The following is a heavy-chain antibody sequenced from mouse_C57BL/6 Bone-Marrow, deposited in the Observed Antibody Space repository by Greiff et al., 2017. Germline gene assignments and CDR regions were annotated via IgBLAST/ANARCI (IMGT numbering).Heavy chain of an antibody. J-gene: IGHJ4*01. Sequence: EVMLVESGGDLVKPGGSLKLSCAASGFTFSSYGMSWVRQTPDKRLEWVATISSGGSYTYYPDSVKGRFTISRDNAKNTLYLQMSSLKSDDTAMYYCARLDRGYAMDYWGQGTSVTVSS. CDR3: ARLDRGYAMDY. CDR1: GFTFSSYG. D-gene: IGHD3-2*01. V-gene: IGHV5-6*01. CDR2: ISSGGSYT.